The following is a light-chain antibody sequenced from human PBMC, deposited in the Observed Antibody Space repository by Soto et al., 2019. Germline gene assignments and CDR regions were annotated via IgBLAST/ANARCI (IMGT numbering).Light chain of an antibody. J-gene: IGLJ1*01. V-gene: IGLV2-23*01. CDR1: SRDVGIYNL. Sequence: QSVLTQPASVSGSPGQSITISCTGTSRDVGIYNLVSWYQLHPGKVPKLIIYEDTKRPSGISSRFSGSESGITAFLTISGLQAEDEADYYCCSYAGSSTLYVFGTGTKVTVL. CDR2: EDT. CDR3: CSYAGSSTLYV.